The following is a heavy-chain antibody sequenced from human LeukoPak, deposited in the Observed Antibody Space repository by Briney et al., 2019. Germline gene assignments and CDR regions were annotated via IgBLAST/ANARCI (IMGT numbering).Heavy chain of an antibody. V-gene: IGHV4-39*07. J-gene: IGHJ6*02. CDR2: IYYSGST. D-gene: IGHD3-22*01. CDR3: ARDPGSDYYDSSGYPYYYYGMDV. CDR1: GGSISSSSYY. Sequence: SETLSLTCTVSGGSISSSSYYWGWIRQPPGKGLEWIGSIYYSGSTYYNPSLKSRVTISVDTSKNQFSLKLSSVTAADTAVYYCARDPGSDYYDSSGYPYYYYGMDVWGQGTTVTVSS.